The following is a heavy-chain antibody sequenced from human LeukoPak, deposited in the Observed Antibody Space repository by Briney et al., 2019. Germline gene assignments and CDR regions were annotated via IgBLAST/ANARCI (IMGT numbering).Heavy chain of an antibody. J-gene: IGHJ4*02. D-gene: IGHD2-21*01. CDR3: ARIFSGLGGAYYFDY. CDR2: IYHSGST. Sequence: SETLSLTCAVSGGSISSSNWWSWVRQPPGKGLEWIGEIYHSGSTNYNPSLKSRVTISVDKSKNQFSLKLSSVTAADTAVYYCARIFSGLGGAYYFDYWGQGTLVTVSS. V-gene: IGHV4-4*02. CDR1: GGSISSSNW.